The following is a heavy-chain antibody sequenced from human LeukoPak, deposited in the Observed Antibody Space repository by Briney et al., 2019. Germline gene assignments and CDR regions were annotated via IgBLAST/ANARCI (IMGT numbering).Heavy chain of an antibody. CDR2: LRPDGSDK. J-gene: IGHJ5*02. CDR1: GFTFSGYW. Sequence: GGSLRLSCAASGFTFSGYWMTWVRQAPGKGLEWVANLRPDGSDKYYAGSVKGRFTISRDNAKNSLYLQMNGLRADDTATYYCARDAYDDASESWGQGTLVTVSS. V-gene: IGHV3-7*01. CDR3: ARDAYDDASES. D-gene: IGHD3-3*01.